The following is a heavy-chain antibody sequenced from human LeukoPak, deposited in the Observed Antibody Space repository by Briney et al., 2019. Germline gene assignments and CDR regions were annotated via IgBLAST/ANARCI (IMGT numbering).Heavy chain of an antibody. CDR3: ARKFLGSRGYYFDY. D-gene: IGHD3-10*01. V-gene: IGHV1-8*01. Sequence: ASVKVSCKASGYTFSSYDISWVRQATGQGLEWMGWMNANSGNIGYAQKFQGRVNMTRNTSISTAYMELSSLRSEDTAVYYCARKFLGSRGYYFDYWGQGTLVTVSS. CDR2: MNANSGNI. J-gene: IGHJ4*02. CDR1: GYTFSSYD.